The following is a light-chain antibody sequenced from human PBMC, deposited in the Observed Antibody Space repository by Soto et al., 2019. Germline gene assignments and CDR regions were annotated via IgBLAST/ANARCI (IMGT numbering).Light chain of an antibody. J-gene: IGLJ2*01. CDR2: DVN. CDR3: SSYTSRTTLV. V-gene: IGLV2-14*03. Sequence: ALTQPASVSGSPGQSITISCTGTSSDVGAYNYVSWYQHHPGKAPKLMIYDVNNRPSGVSDRFSGSKSGNTASLTISGLQAEDEADYYCSSYTSRTTLVFGGGTKLTVL. CDR1: SSDVGAYNY.